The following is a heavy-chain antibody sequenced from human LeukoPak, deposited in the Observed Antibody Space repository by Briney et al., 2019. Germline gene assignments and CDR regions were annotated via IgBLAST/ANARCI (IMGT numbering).Heavy chain of an antibody. V-gene: IGHV3-30*02. Sequence: GGSLRLSCAPSGLSLSSYGMHWVRHAPEKVLEWVAFIRNIVSNKYYADSVKGRFTISRDNSKNPLYLQMNSLRAEDTAVYYCAKDKVQQQLVFDYWGQGTLVTVSS. J-gene: IGHJ4*02. CDR1: GLSLSSYG. CDR3: AKDKVQQQLVFDY. CDR2: IRNIVSNK. D-gene: IGHD6-13*01.